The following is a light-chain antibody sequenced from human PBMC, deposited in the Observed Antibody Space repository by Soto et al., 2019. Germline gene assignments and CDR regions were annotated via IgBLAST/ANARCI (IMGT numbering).Light chain of an antibody. Sequence: DIQMTQSPSSLSASVGDRVTITCRASQSISSFLNSHQHKPGKAPKILIYGASSLHSGVPSRFSGSGSATYFTLTISSLQPEDFATYYWQQGYSTPITFGQGTRLDIK. J-gene: IGKJ5*01. CDR2: GAS. CDR3: QQGYSTPIT. V-gene: IGKV1-39*01. CDR1: QSISSF.